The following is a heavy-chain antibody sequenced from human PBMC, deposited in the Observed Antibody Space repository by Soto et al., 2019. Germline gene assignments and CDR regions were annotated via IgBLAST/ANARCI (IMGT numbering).Heavy chain of an antibody. J-gene: IGHJ6*03. CDR1: GFTFGDYA. CDR2: IRSKAYGGTT. Sequence: PGGSLRLSCTASGFTFGDYAMSWFRQAPGKGLEWVGFIRSKAYGGTTEYAASVKGRFTISRDDSKSIAYLQMNSLKTEDTAVYYCTRFLKNYGSGSHNAYYYYYYMDVWGKGTTVTVSS. D-gene: IGHD3-10*01. V-gene: IGHV3-49*03. CDR3: TRFLKNYGSGSHNAYYYYYYMDV.